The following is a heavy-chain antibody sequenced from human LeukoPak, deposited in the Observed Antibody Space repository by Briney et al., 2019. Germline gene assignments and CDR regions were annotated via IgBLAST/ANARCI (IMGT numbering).Heavy chain of an antibody. Sequence: GGSLRLSCEASGFTFSNYSMNWVRQAPGKGLEWVSYIRSSSSTIYYADSVKGRFTISRDNAKNSLYLQMNSLRAEDTAVYYCAKSGLNRFDYWGQGTLVTVSS. CDR3: AKSGLNRFDY. J-gene: IGHJ4*02. D-gene: IGHD2-15*01. CDR1: GFTFSNYS. V-gene: IGHV3-48*01. CDR2: IRSSSSTI.